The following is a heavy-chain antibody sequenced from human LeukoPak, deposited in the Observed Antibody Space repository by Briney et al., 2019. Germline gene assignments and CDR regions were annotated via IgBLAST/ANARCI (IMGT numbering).Heavy chain of an antibody. D-gene: IGHD3-22*01. CDR3: AKDSQAVVITGWFDP. CDR2: ISYDGSNK. Sequence: PGGSLRLSCAASGFTFSSYGMHWVRQAPGKGLEWVAVISYDGSNKYYADSVKGRFTISRDNSKNTLYLQMNSLRAEDTAVYYCAKDSQAVVITGWFDPWGQGTLVTVSS. J-gene: IGHJ5*02. CDR1: GFTFSSYG. V-gene: IGHV3-30*18.